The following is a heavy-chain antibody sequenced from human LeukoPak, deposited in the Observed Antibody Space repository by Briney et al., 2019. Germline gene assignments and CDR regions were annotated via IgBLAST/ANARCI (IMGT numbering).Heavy chain of an antibody. CDR2: TYYRSKWFI. J-gene: IGHJ4*02. D-gene: IGHD2-15*01. CDR1: GDSVSSNSAA. V-gene: IGHV6-1*01. CDR3: TRSDCSSGRCPGFDN. Sequence: SQTFSLTCGISGDSVSSNSAAWNWIRQSPSRGLEWLGRTYYRSKWFINYAPPVKSRIIINPDTPKNQVSLQLNSVTPEDTAAYYCTRSDCSSGRCPGFDNWGQGTLVTVSS.